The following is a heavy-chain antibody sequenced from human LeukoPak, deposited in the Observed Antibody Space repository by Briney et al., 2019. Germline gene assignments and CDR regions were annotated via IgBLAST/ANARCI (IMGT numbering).Heavy chain of an antibody. CDR2: INWNGGST. J-gene: IGHJ5*02. D-gene: IGHD6-19*01. V-gene: IGHV3-20*04. CDR1: GFTFDDYG. Sequence: PGGSLRLSCAASGFTFDDYGMSWVRQAPGKGLEWVSDINWNGGSTAYADSVKGRFSISRDNAKNSLYPQMTSLRAEDSAFYYCARDMYSSGPNWFDPWGQGTLVTVSS. CDR3: ARDMYSSGPNWFDP.